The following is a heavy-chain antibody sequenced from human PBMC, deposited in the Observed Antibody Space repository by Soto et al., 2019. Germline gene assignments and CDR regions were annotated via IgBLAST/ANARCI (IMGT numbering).Heavy chain of an antibody. Sequence: PGGSLRLSCAASGFTFSDHYMDWVRQAPGKGLEWVGRTRNKAKSYTTEYAASVNGRFTISRDDSKNSLYLQMNSLKIEDTAVYYCARGPDISTAYYGPFELWGQGTLVTVSS. D-gene: IGHD3-9*01. V-gene: IGHV3-72*01. CDR3: ARGPDISTAYYGPFEL. CDR1: GFTFSDHY. J-gene: IGHJ4*02. CDR2: TRNKAKSYTT.